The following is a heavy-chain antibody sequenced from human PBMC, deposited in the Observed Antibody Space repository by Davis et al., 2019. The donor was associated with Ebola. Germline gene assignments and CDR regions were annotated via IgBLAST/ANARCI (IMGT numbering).Heavy chain of an antibody. CDR3: ARQTSSGWYGIGY. D-gene: IGHD6-19*01. CDR1: GFTVSNYY. J-gene: IGHJ4*02. CDR2: ISSSGKTI. V-gene: IGHV3-11*01. Sequence: GESLKISCAASGFTVSNYYMSWNRQAPGKGLEWISYISSSGKTIYYADSVKGRFTISRDNAKNSLNLQMNSLRAEANAVYYCARQTSSGWYGIGYWGQGTLVTVSS.